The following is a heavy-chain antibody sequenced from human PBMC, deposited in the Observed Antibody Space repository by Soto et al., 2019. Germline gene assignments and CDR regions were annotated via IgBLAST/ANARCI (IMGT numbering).Heavy chain of an antibody. D-gene: IGHD5-18*01. CDR2: FNPTGDTA. J-gene: IGHJ6*02. CDR3: ARGGRIVDTGIGYYYYHAMDV. V-gene: IGHV1-46*01. CDR1: GYTFTSYY. Sequence: QVQLVQSGAEMKKPGASVKASCKASGYTFTSYYIYSVRQAPGQGLEWMGIFNPTGDTASYAQKLQGRVTMTRDTSTGTAYMELGSLRSEDTAVYYCARGGRIVDTGIGYYYYHAMDVWGQGTTVTVS.